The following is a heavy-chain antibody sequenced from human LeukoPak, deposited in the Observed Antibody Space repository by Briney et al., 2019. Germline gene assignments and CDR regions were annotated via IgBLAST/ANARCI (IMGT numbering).Heavy chain of an antibody. V-gene: IGHV4-38-2*02. Sequence: SETLSLTCTVSGYSISNGYYWDWIRQPPGRGLEWIGNIYRSGSTSYDPSLKSRVTISVDTSKNQFSLKVNSVTAADTAVYYCARRHSSGWFYYWGQGTLVTVSS. J-gene: IGHJ4*02. CDR2: IYRSGST. D-gene: IGHD6-19*01. CDR1: GYSISNGYY. CDR3: ARRHSSGWFYY.